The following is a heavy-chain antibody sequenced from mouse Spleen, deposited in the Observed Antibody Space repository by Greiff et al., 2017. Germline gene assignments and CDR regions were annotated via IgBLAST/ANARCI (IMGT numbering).Heavy chain of an antibody. V-gene: IGHV1-80*01. Sequence: VKLVESGAELVKPGASVKISCKASGYAFSSYWMNWVKQRPGKGLEWIGQIYPGDGDTNYNGKFKGKATLTADKSSSTAYMQLSSLTSEDSAVYFCARGEGNPWFAYWGQGTLVTVSA. J-gene: IGHJ3*01. CDR3: ARGEGNPWFAY. D-gene: IGHD2-1*01. CDR1: GYAFSSYW. CDR2: IYPGDGDT.